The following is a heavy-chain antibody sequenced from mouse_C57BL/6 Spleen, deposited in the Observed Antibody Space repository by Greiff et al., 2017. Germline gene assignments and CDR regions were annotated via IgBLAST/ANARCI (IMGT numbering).Heavy chain of an antibody. Sequence: VKLVESGAELVRPGASVTMSCKASGYTFTDYEMHWVKQTPVHGLEWIGAIDPETGGTAYNQKFKGKAILTADKSSSTAYMELRSLTSEDSAVYYCTRGYYDYDGVFDYWGQGTTLTVSS. D-gene: IGHD2-4*01. V-gene: IGHV1-15*01. CDR3: TRGYYDYDGVFDY. CDR1: GYTFTDYE. CDR2: IDPETGGT. J-gene: IGHJ2*01.